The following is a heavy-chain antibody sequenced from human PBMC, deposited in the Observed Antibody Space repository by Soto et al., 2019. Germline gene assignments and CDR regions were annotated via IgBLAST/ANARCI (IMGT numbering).Heavy chain of an antibody. CDR1: GGSISGSSYY. D-gene: IGHD4-17*01. V-gene: IGHV4-39*01. J-gene: IGHJ4*02. CDR2: VHYSGST. Sequence: PSETLSLTCTVSGGSISGSSYYWGWIRQPPGKGLECIGSVHYSGSTDYNPSLKSRVTISVDTSKNQFSLKPTSVTAADTAVYFCASFSGATYGDYGGGINYWGQGTLVTVS. CDR3: ASFSGATYGDYGGGINY.